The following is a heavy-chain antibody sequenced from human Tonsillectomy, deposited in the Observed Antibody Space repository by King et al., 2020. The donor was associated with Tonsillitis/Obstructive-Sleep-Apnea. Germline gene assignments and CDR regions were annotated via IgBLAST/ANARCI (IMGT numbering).Heavy chain of an antibody. CDR2: ISGSGGST. CDR3: VKDVEYSCGLYDFDC. V-gene: IGHV3-23*04. J-gene: IGHJ4*02. Sequence: EVQLVESGGDLVQPGGSLRLSCAASGFTFSSYAMSWVRQAPGKGMEWVSAISGSGGSTYYAASVKGRFTISRDNSKNTLYLQMNSLRAEDTAVYYCVKDVEYSCGLYDFDCWGQGTLVTVSS. D-gene: IGHD6-19*01. CDR1: GFTFSSYA.